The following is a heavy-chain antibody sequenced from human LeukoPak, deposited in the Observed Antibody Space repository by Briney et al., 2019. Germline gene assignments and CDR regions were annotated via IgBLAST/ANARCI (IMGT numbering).Heavy chain of an antibody. CDR2: IYYSGST. Sequence: PSETLSLTCTVSGGSISSYYWSWIRQPPGKGLEWIGYIYYSGSTNYNPSLKSRVTISVDTSKNQFSLKLSSVTAADTAVYYCARGRMQQLGAFDIWGQGTIVTVSS. D-gene: IGHD6-13*01. CDR1: GGSISSYY. J-gene: IGHJ3*02. CDR3: ARGRMQQLGAFDI. V-gene: IGHV4-59*01.